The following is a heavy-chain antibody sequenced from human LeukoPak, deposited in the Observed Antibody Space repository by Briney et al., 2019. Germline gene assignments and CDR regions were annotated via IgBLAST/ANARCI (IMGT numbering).Heavy chain of an antibody. D-gene: IGHD2-2*01. Sequence: GGSLRLSCAASGFTFSDYYMSWIRQAPGKGLEWVSYVRSGSRSIYYADAVKDRFTISRDDAKNSLYLQMNSLRAEDTAVYYCARQFQLPTWGIWYYLDVWGKGTTVTVSS. CDR1: GFTFSDYY. CDR3: ARQFQLPTWGIWYYLDV. CDR2: VRSGSRSI. J-gene: IGHJ6*03. V-gene: IGHV3-11*04.